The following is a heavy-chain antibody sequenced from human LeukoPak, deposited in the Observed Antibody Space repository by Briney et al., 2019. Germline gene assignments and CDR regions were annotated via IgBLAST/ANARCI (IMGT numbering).Heavy chain of an antibody. D-gene: IGHD5-12*01. J-gene: IGHJ5*02. V-gene: IGHV4-4*07. CDR3: ASHLVATAWFDP. Sequence: SETLSLTCTVSSGSFSSYFWSWIRQPAGKGLEWIGRIYTSGSTNYNPSLKSRVTMSVDTSKNQFSLKLTSVTAADTAAYFCASHLVATAWFDPWGQGTLVTVSS. CDR1: SGSFSSYF. CDR2: IYTSGST.